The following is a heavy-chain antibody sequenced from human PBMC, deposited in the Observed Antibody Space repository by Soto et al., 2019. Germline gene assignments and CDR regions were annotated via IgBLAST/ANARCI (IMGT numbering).Heavy chain of an antibody. CDR1: GSTLDDNG. CDR2: IKQDGSEK. D-gene: IGHD1-1*01. V-gene: IGHV3-7*04. Sequence: PGGSLRLSCAASGSTLDDNGMSWVRQAPGKGLEWVANIKQDGSEKYYVDSVKGRFTISRDNAKNSLYLQMNSLRAEDTAVYYCARPRYDGTGTPFDDWGRGTLVTVSS. J-gene: IGHJ4*02. CDR3: ARPRYDGTGTPFDD.